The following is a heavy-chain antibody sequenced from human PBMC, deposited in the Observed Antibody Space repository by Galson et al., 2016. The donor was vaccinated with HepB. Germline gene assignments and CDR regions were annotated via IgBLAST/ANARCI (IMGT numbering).Heavy chain of an antibody. V-gene: IGHV4-39*07. D-gene: IGHD2-21*02. CDR2: FNFATNT. CDR3: VRHCGGGDCYRAFDV. J-gene: IGHJ3*01. CDR1: DYSISSNTYY. Sequence: ETLSLTCTVSDYSISSNTYYWGWIRQTPGKGLEWIGTFNFATNTYYNPSLKSRVSISVDASRNQFSLKVRSVTAADTAVYSCVRHCGGGDCYRAFDVWGQGTMVTVSS.